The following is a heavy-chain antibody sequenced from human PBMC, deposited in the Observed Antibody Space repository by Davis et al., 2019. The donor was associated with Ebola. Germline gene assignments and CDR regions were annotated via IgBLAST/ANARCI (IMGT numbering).Heavy chain of an antibody. D-gene: IGHD5-18*01. CDR2: MNPNSGNT. J-gene: IGHJ6*04. V-gene: IGHV1-8*01. Sequence: ASVKVSCKASGYTFTSYDINWVRQATGQGLEWMGWMNPNSGNTGYAQKFQGRVTMTRNASISTAYMELSSLRSEDTAVYYCAREREVDTAMAGYYYGMDVWGKGTTVTV. CDR3: AREREVDTAMAGYYYGMDV. CDR1: GYTFTSYD.